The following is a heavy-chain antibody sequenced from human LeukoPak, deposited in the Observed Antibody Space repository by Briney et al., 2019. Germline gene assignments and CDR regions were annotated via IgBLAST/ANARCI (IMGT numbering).Heavy chain of an antibody. CDR1: GYTFTAYY. V-gene: IGHV1-2*02. Sequence: GASVKVSCKASGYTFTAYYIHWVRQVPGQGLEWMGWINPNNGGTNYVQNRLIMTRDTSTSTVYMELIRLRSDDTAIYYCARDLWVKGGWPRYGMDVWGQGTTVTVSS. J-gene: IGHJ6*02. CDR2: INPNNGGT. CDR3: ARDLWVKGGWPRYGMDV. D-gene: IGHD6-19*01.